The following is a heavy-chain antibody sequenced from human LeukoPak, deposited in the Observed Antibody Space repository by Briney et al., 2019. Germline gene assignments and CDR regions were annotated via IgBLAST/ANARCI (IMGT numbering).Heavy chain of an antibody. V-gene: IGHV1-2*06. D-gene: IGHD3-3*01. J-gene: IGHJ4*02. CDR2: INPNSGGT. Sequence: ASVKVSSKASGGTFSSYAISWVRQAPGQGLEWMGRINPNSGGTNYAQQFQGRVTMTRDTSITTAYMELSRLRSDDTAVYYCARGPTSPSSYYDFWSGYYATHPFDYWGQGTLVTVSS. CDR3: ARGPTSPSSYYDFWSGYYATHPFDY. CDR1: GGTFSSYA.